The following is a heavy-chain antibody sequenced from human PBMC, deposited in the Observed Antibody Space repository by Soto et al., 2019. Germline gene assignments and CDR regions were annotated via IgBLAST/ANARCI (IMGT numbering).Heavy chain of an antibody. Sequence: GGSLRLSCAASGLTFSRYWMSWVRQAPGKGLEWVANIKEDGSEKYYVDSVKGQFTISRDNAKNSLYLQMNSLRAEDTAVYYCARETSDYGGNSRFDYWGQGTLVTVSS. CDR1: GLTFSRYW. V-gene: IGHV3-7*01. CDR2: IKEDGSEK. D-gene: IGHD4-17*01. J-gene: IGHJ4*02. CDR3: ARETSDYGGNSRFDY.